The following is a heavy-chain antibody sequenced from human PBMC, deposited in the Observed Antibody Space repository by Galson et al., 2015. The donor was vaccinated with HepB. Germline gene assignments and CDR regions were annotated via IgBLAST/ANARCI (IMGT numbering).Heavy chain of an antibody. V-gene: IGHV1-8*01. CDR2: MNPNSGNT. J-gene: IGHJ5*02. CDR1: GYTFTSYD. D-gene: IGHD2-15*01. CDR3: ARGLRIKQGRVFDP. Sequence: SVKVSCKASGYTFTSYDINWVRQATGQGLEWMGWMNPNSGNTGYAQKFQGRVTMTRNTSISTAYMELSSLRSEDTAVYYCARGLRIKQGRVFDPWGQGTLVTVSS.